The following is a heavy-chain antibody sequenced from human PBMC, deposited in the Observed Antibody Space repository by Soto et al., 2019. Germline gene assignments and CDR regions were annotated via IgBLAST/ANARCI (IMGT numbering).Heavy chain of an antibody. Sequence: QVQLQQWGAGLLKPSETLSLTCAVYGGSFSGYYWNWIRQPPGKGLEWIGEINHSGSTNYNPSLKSPVTISLDTSKTHFSLKLISMTAAAPAAYYCARGYGSNFDYWGQGTLVTVSS. V-gene: IGHV4-34*01. CDR3: ARGYGSNFDY. D-gene: IGHD6-19*01. CDR2: INHSGST. CDR1: GGSFSGYY. J-gene: IGHJ4*02.